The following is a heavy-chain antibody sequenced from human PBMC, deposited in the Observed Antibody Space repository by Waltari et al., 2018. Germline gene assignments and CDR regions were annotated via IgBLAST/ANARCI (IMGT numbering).Heavy chain of an antibody. CDR2: ISGSGGST. J-gene: IGHJ4*02. CDR1: GFTFSSYA. V-gene: IGHV3-23*01. CDR3: AKLPPNLLVTAIGSRVYY. Sequence: EVQLLESGGGLVQPGGSLRLSCAASGFTFSSYAMSWVRQAPGKGLEGVSAISGSGGSTYAADSVKGRFTISRDNSKNTLYLQMNSLRAEDTAVYYCAKLPPNLLVTAIGSRVYYWGQGTLVTVSS. D-gene: IGHD2-21*02.